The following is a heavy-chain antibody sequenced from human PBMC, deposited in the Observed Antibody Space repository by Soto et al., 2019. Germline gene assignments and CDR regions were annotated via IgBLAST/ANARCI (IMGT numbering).Heavy chain of an antibody. Sequence: ASVKVSCKASGYTFTGHYLHWVRQAPGQGLEWMGWINPNSGGTNYAQKFQGWVTMTRDTSISTAYMELSRLRSDDTAVYYCARERRHCSSTSCYLGHKFYGMDVWGQGTTVTVSS. J-gene: IGHJ6*02. V-gene: IGHV1-2*04. CDR3: ARERRHCSSTSCYLGHKFYGMDV. CDR1: GYTFTGHY. D-gene: IGHD2-2*01. CDR2: INPNSGGT.